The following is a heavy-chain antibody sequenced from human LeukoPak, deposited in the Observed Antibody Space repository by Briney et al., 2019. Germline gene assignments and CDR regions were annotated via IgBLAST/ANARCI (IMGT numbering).Heavy chain of an antibody. CDR2: ISGSGGST. CDR1: GFTFSSYA. J-gene: IGHJ4*02. D-gene: IGHD1-26*01. CDR3: ARDGGSYPTYFDY. V-gene: IGHV3-23*01. Sequence: GGSLRLSCAASGFTFSSYAMSWVRQAPGKGLEWASAISGSGGSTYYADSVKGRFTISRDNSKNTLYLQMNSLRAEDTAVYYCARDGGSYPTYFDYWGQGTLVTVSS.